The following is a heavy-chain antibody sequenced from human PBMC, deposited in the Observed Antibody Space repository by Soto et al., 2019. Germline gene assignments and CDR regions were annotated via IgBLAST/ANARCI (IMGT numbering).Heavy chain of an antibody. D-gene: IGHD3-22*01. Sequence: LRLSCAASGFTFSSYAMSWVRQAPGKGLEWVSAISGSGGSTYYADSVKGRFTISRDNSKNTLYLQMNSLRAEDTAVYYCAKDDYDSSGYSLYYFDYWGQGTLVTVSS. CDR3: AKDDYDSSGYSLYYFDY. CDR1: GFTFSSYA. J-gene: IGHJ4*02. CDR2: ISGSGGST. V-gene: IGHV3-23*01.